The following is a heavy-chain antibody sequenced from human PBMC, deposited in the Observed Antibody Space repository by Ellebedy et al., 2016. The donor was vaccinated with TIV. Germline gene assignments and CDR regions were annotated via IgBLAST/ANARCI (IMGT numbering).Heavy chain of an antibody. D-gene: IGHD2-15*01. CDR1: SGSITSYY. V-gene: IGHV4-59*01. J-gene: IGHJ4*02. CDR3: ASFTNSWRHDY. Sequence: MPSETLSLTCSVSSGSITSYYWRWIRQPPGKGLEWIGHMFHSGNSDDNPSLKGRVTMSLDTSKNQFSLRLTSVTAADTAVYYCASFTNSWRHDYWGQGTLVTVS. CDR2: MFHSGNS.